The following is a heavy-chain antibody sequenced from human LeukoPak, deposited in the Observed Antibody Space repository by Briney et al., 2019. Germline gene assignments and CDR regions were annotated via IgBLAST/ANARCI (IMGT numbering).Heavy chain of an antibody. J-gene: IGHJ2*01. V-gene: IGHV3-7*01. CDR1: GFTFSSYA. D-gene: IGHD5-18*01. CDR2: IKQDGSEK. Sequence: GGSLRLSCAASGFTFSSYAMSWVRQAPGKGLEWVANIKQDGSEKYCVDSVKGRFTISRDNAKNSLYLQMNNLRAEDTAVYYCARDPGYSYGRRYWYFDLWGRGTLVTVSS. CDR3: ARDPGYSYGRRYWYFDL.